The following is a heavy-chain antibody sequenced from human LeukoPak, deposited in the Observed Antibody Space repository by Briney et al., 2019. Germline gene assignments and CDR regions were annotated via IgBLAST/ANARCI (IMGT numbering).Heavy chain of an antibody. J-gene: IGHJ6*02. CDR1: GGSFSGYY. CDR2: INHSGST. V-gene: IGHV4-34*01. Sequence: SETLSLTCAVYGGSFSGYYWSWIRQPPGKGLEWIGEINHSGSTNYNPSLKSRVTISVDTSKNQFSLKLSSVTAADTAVYYCAMSSGLFYYYYGMDVWGQGTTVTVSS. CDR3: AMSSGLFYYYYGMDV. D-gene: IGHD6-19*01.